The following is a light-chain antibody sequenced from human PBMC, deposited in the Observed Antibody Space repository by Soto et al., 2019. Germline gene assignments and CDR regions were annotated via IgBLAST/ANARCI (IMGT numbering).Light chain of an antibody. J-gene: IGKJ4*01. Sequence: DIQMTQSPSSLSASVGDRVTITCRASQSISNYLNWYQQKPGKAPKLLIYAASSLHSGVPSRFSGSGSGTDFTLTISRLQPEDFATYYCQQSYSIPDTFGGGTKVEIK. CDR2: AAS. CDR3: QQSYSIPDT. CDR1: QSISNY. V-gene: IGKV1-39*01.